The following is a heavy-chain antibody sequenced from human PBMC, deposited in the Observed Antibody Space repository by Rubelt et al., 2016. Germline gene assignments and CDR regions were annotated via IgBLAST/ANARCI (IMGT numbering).Heavy chain of an antibody. CDR2: FIHIVGTS. Sequence: QVQLVQSGAEVKKPGSSVKVSCKTSGGTLNIYAISWVRQAPGHGREWMGEFIHIVGTSNYAQKFQGRVTISADKAAGTVYMDLSSLRSEDTAVYYCARELNDFDIWGQGTMVTVSS. V-gene: IGHV1-69*10. J-gene: IGHJ3*02. CDR1: GGTLNIYA. CDR3: ARELNDFDI.